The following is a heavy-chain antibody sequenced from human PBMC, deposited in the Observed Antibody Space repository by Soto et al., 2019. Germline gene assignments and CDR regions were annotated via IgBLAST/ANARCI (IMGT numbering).Heavy chain of an antibody. D-gene: IGHD3-3*01. Sequence: PGGSLRLSCAASGFTFSNYVLSWVRQAPGKGLEWVSAISGTGGSTYYADSVKGRFTISRDNSKNTLYVQMNSLGVEDTAVYYCAKDQLRFLDRNYGMDVWGQGTTVTVSS. CDR3: AKDQLRFLDRNYGMDV. J-gene: IGHJ6*02. V-gene: IGHV3-23*01. CDR2: ISGTGGST. CDR1: GFTFSNYV.